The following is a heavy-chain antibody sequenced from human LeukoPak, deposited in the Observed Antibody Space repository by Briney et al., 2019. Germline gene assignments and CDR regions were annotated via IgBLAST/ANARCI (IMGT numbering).Heavy chain of an antibody. J-gene: IGHJ4*02. CDR3: ARRYSGSLCYFDY. D-gene: IGHD1-26*01. V-gene: IGHV3-48*02. Sequence: PGGSLRLSCAASGFTFSNFGMGWVRQAPGKGLEWVSYISDNSNTIYYADSVKGRFTISRDNAKNSLYLQMHSLRDEDTAVYYCARRYSGSLCYFDYWGQGTLVAVSS. CDR2: ISDNSNTI. CDR1: GFTFSNFG.